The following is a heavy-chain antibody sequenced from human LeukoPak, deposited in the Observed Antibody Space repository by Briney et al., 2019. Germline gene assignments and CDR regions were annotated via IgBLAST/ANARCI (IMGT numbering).Heavy chain of an antibody. CDR3: ARDAKLLGAFDL. Sequence: SETLSLTCTVSGGSISSYYWSWIRQPPGEKLELVGCLYYSGSTYYNPSLGRRVTISADSSKNQFSLKLTAVTAADTAVYYCARDAKLLGAFDLWGPGTMVTVSS. V-gene: IGHV4-59*01. CDR2: LYYSGST. CDR1: GGSISSYY. J-gene: IGHJ3*01.